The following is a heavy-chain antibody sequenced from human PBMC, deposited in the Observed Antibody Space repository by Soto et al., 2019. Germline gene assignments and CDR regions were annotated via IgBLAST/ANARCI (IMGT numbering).Heavy chain of an antibody. D-gene: IGHD1-1*01. Sequence: QVQLQESGPGLVKPSQTLSLTCSVSGVSINSGGYYWSWIRHHPGKGLEWIGYIYYTGHTFYNPSLRSRVAMSLDTSKNQFSLKLSSVTAADTAVYYCARGSQLERDALDIWGQGTMVTVSS. CDR1: GVSINSGGYY. CDR2: IYYTGHT. J-gene: IGHJ3*02. CDR3: ARGSQLERDALDI. V-gene: IGHV4-31*03.